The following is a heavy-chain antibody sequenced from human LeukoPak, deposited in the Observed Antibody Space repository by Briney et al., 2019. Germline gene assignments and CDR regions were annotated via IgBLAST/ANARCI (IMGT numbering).Heavy chain of an antibody. CDR1: GVSITIYY. V-gene: IGHV4-59*01. CDR3: VGEKSFFGEAI. CDR2: MFYSGTT. D-gene: IGHD3-10*01. Sequence: SETLSLTCTVSGVSITIYYWNWVRQPPGKGLEWIGHMFYSGTTSYNPSLKSRVAISVDTFKSRVSLTVTSVTAADTAVYYCVGEKSFFGEAIWSQGTLVTVSS. J-gene: IGHJ3*02.